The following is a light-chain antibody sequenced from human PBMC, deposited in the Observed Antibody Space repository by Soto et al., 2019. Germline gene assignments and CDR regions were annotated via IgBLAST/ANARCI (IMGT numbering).Light chain of an antibody. CDR3: QQYYSRPPGLT. CDR2: WAS. Sequence: DIVMNQSPDSLAVSLGERATINCKSSQSLLFSSNNKNYLAWYQLKPGQPPKLLIYWASTRGFGVPDRFSGSGSGTDFTLTISSLQAEDVAVYYCQQYYSRPPGLTFGGGTKVEIK. V-gene: IGKV4-1*01. J-gene: IGKJ4*01. CDR1: QSLLFSSNNKNY.